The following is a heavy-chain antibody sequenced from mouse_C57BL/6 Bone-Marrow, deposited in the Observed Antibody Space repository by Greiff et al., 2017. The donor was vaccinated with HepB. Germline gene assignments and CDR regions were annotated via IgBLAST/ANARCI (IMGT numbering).Heavy chain of an antibody. V-gene: IGHV1-5*01. J-gene: IGHJ2*01. CDR2: IYPGNSDT. CDR3: TRQLLLREYYFDY. CDR1: GYTFTSYW. D-gene: IGHD1-1*01. Sequence: EVQLQQSGTVLARPGASVKMSCKTSGYTFTSYWMHWVKQRPGQGLEWIGAIYPGNSDTSYNQKFKGKAKLTAVTSASTAYMELSSLTNEDSAVYYCTRQLLLREYYFDYWGQGTTLTVSS.